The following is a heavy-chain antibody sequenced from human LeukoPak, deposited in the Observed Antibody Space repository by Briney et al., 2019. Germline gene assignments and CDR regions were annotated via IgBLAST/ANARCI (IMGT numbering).Heavy chain of an antibody. CDR2: IYYSGST. V-gene: IGHV4-39*07. CDR1: GGSISSSSYY. D-gene: IGHD6-19*01. CDR3: ARDQVGSGSVFDY. J-gene: IGHJ4*02. Sequence: SETLSLTCTVSGGSISSSSYYWGWIRQPPGKGLEWIGSIYYSGSTYYNPSLKSRVTISVDTSKNQFSLKLSSVTAADTAVYYCARDQVGSGSVFDYWGQGTLVTVSS.